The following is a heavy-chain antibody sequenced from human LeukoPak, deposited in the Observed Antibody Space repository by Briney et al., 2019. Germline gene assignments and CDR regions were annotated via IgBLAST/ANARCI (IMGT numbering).Heavy chain of an antibody. D-gene: IGHD2-2*01. CDR1: GYRFTSYW. J-gene: IGHJ4*02. V-gene: IGHV5-51*01. Sequence: GEXLKISFKGSGYRFTSYWIGWVRQMPGKGVEWMGIIYPGDSDTRYSPSFQGQVTISADKSNSTAYLQWSSLKASDTAMYYCARRVVVPAGDYFDYWGQGTLVTVSS. CDR2: IYPGDSDT. CDR3: ARRVVVPAGDYFDY.